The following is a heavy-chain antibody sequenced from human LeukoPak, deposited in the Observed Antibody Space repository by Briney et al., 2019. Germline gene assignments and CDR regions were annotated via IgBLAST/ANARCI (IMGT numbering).Heavy chain of an antibody. D-gene: IGHD4-11*01. J-gene: IGHJ3*02. CDR2: ISPDESTK. Sequence: GGSLRLSCVASGFTFSTSWKSWVRQAPGGGLEFVDNISPDESTKNYVDSVKGRFTISRDNAKNSLYLQMNSLRAEDTAVYYCARDPDFSAFDIWGQGTLVTVSS. CDR1: GFTFSTSW. CDR3: ARDPDFSAFDI. V-gene: IGHV3-7*03.